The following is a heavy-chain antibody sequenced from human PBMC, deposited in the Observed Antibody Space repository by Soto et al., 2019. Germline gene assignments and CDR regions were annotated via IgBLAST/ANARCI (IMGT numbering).Heavy chain of an antibody. J-gene: IGHJ4*02. V-gene: IGHV1-18*01. CDR2: ISAYNGNT. CDR3: AREPEIAAAGYYYFDY. CDR1: GYTFTSDG. D-gene: IGHD6-13*01. Sequence: ASVKGACKASGYTFTSDGIGWVRQAPGQGLEWMGWISAYNGNTNYAQKLQGRVTMTTDTSTSTAYMELRSLRSDDTAVYYCAREPEIAAAGYYYFDYWGQGTLVTVSS.